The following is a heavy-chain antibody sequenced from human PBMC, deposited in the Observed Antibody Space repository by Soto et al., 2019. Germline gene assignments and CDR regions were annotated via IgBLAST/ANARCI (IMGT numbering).Heavy chain of an antibody. CDR2: IYWDNDK. J-gene: IGHJ6*02. D-gene: IGHD2-15*01. V-gene: IGHV2-5*02. CDR3: EHKGGRGAGMDV. Sequence: QITLKESGPTLVKPTQTLTLTCTFSGFSVSTSGVGLAWICQSPGKDLEGLALIYWDNDKRYSPFLQSRVTITKDTTKNQVVLTMTNMDPVDTATYYCEHKGGRGAGMDVWGQGTTVTVSS. CDR1: GFSVSTSGVG.